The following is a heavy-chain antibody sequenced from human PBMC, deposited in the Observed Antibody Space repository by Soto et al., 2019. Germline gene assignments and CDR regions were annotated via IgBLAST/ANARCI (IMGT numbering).Heavy chain of an antibody. D-gene: IGHD3-9*01. J-gene: IGHJ5*02. CDR2: IYWDDDK. CDR3: AHNKPYFDSLLKDLTADWFDP. V-gene: IGHV2-5*02. CDR1: GFSLSTSGVG. Sequence: QITLKESGPTLVKPTQTLTLTCTFSGFSLSTSGVGVGWIRQPPGKALEWLALIYWDDDKYYSPSLKSRLTITKDTSKNQVVLTMTNMDAVDTATYYCAHNKPYFDSLLKDLTADWFDPWGQGTLVTVSS.